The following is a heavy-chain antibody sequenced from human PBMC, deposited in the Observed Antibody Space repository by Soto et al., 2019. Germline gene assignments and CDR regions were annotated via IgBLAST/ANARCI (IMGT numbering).Heavy chain of an antibody. J-gene: IGHJ6*02. CDR1: GGSISSGGYY. Sequence: QVQLQESGPGLVKPSQTLSLTCTVSGGSISSGGYYWSWIRQHPGKGLEWIGSIYYSGATYYNPYLKGRVTISVDTSKNQFSLKLSSVTAADTAVYYCARGGLGYCSGGSCYSAELMRYYYGMDVWGQGTTVTVSS. D-gene: IGHD2-15*01. CDR2: IYYSGAT. CDR3: ARGGLGYCSGGSCYSAELMRYYYGMDV. V-gene: IGHV4-31*03.